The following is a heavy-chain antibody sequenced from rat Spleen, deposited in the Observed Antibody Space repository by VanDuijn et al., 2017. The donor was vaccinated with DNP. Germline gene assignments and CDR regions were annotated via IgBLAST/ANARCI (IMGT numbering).Heavy chain of an antibody. CDR3: ARQGIRAYWYFDF. J-gene: IGHJ1*01. CDR1: GFTFSNYD. Sequence: EVQLVESGGGLVQPGRSLKLSCAASGFTFSNYDMAWVRQAPTKGLEWVASISTSGGSTYYRDSVKGRFTVSRDNAKSTLYLQMDSLRSEDTATYYCARQGIRAYWYFDFWGPGTMVTVSS. CDR2: ISTSGGST. D-gene: IGHD4-3*01. V-gene: IGHV5-25*01.